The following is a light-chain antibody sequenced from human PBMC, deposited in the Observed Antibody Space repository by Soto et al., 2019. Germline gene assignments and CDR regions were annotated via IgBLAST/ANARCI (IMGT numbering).Light chain of an antibody. CDR1: HSISVW. V-gene: IGKV1-5*03. Sequence: IHMTHAPSTLSASLGDIVTITFRAIHSISVWLAWYQQKALKSPNLLIYKASRLESGFPSSFSGSGSETEFTLTISGLQPGDSATYYCQQYNSYSPTFGQGTKVDIK. J-gene: IGKJ1*01. CDR2: KAS. CDR3: QQYNSYSPT.